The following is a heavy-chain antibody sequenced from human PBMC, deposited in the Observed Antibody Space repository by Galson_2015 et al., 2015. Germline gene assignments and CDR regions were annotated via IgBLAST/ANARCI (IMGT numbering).Heavy chain of an antibody. D-gene: IGHD3-22*01. Sequence: QSGAEVKKPGESLRISCKGSGYSFTSYWISWVRQMPGKGLEWMGRIDPSDSYTNYSPSFQGHVTISADKSISTAYLQWSSLKASDTAMYYCAIWYYYDSSGYYPNELDYWGQGTLVTVSS. CDR3: AIWYYYDSSGYYPNELDY. CDR1: GYSFTSYW. CDR2: IDPSDSYT. V-gene: IGHV5-10-1*01. J-gene: IGHJ4*02.